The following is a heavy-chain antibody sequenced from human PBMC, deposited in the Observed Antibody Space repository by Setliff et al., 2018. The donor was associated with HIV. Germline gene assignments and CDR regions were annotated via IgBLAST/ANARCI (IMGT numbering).Heavy chain of an antibody. Sequence: ASVKVSCKGSGYTFTSYDINWVRQAPGQGLEWLGWMNPNSGRAGSAQMFQGRLTMTRDTSTSTAYMELSSLTSDDTAIYYCARGRLSWSPDFWGQGTLVTVSS. CDR2: MNPNSGRA. V-gene: IGHV1-8*02. CDR1: GYTFTSYD. CDR3: ARGRLSWSPDF. J-gene: IGHJ4*02.